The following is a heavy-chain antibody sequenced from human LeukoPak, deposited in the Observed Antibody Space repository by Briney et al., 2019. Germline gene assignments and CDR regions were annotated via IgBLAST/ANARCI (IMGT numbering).Heavy chain of an antibody. CDR2: ISNSNSFI. V-gene: IGHV3-21*01. D-gene: IGHD5-18*01. Sequence: GGSLRLSCAAFGFSFSSYSMNWVRQAPGKGLEWVSSISNSNSFIYYADSVKGRFTISRDNTENSLYLQMNSLRAEDTAVYYCARDGGYSYGSDYWGQGTLVTVSS. CDR1: GFSFSSYS. J-gene: IGHJ4*02. CDR3: ARDGGYSYGSDY.